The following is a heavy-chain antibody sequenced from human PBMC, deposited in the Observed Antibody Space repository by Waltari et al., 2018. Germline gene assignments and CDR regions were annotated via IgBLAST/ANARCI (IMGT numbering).Heavy chain of an antibody. Sequence: EVQLVESGGGLVQPGRSLRLSCAASGFTFADYALHWVRQAPGKGLEWVSGISWNSGSIGYADSVKGRFTISRDNAKNSLYLQMNSLRAEDTALYYCAKDKAVTTLYYFDYWGQGTLVTVSS. V-gene: IGHV3-9*01. CDR2: ISWNSGSI. J-gene: IGHJ4*02. CDR3: AKDKAVTTLYYFDY. D-gene: IGHD4-17*01. CDR1: GFTFADYA.